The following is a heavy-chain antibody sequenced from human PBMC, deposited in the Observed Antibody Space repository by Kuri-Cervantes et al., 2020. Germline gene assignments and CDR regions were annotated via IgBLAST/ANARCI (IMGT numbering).Heavy chain of an antibody. CDR1: GFTFDDYA. CDR2: ISGSGGST. Sequence: GRSLKISCAASGFTFDDYAMFWVRQAPGKGLEWVSAISGSGGSTYYADSVKGRFTVSRDNSKNTLYLQMNSLRAEDTAVYYCAKGGHRKPWELLRKEYFQHWGQGTLVTVSS. J-gene: IGHJ1*01. D-gene: IGHD1-26*01. CDR3: AKGGHRKPWELLRKEYFQH. V-gene: IGHV3-23*01.